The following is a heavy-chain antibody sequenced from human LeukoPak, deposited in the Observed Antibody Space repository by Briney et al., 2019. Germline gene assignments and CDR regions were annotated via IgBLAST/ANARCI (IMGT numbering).Heavy chain of an antibody. J-gene: IGHJ4*02. V-gene: IGHV1-2*02. D-gene: IGHD4-23*01. CDR1: LYTFTPYY. Sequence: APVRVSSTPSLYTFTPYYIHWVRQAPGQGREWMGWIRPNSGGTNYAQNFQGRVTMTRDTSISTAYMELSRLRSDDTAVYYGARPYGGNPHFDYWGQGTLVTVSS. CDR2: IRPNSGGT. CDR3: ARPYGGNPHFDY.